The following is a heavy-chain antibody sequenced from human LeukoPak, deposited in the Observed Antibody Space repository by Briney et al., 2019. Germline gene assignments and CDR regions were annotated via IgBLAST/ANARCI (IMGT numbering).Heavy chain of an antibody. CDR3: ARDGVTTLYYYYYYMDV. V-gene: IGHV1-46*01. Sequence: ASVKVSCKASGYTFTGYYMHWVRQAPGQGLEWMGIINPSGGSTSYAQKFQGRVTMTRDMSTSTVYMELSSLRSEDTAVYYCARDGVTTLYYYYYYMDVWGKGTTVTVSS. CDR1: GYTFTGYY. D-gene: IGHD4-17*01. J-gene: IGHJ6*03. CDR2: INPSGGST.